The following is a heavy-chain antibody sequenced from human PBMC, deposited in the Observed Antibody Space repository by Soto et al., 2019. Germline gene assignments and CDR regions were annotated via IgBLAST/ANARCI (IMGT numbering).Heavy chain of an antibody. CDR2: SHQSGNT. CDR3: ATRDTGRVY. CDR1: GVSIGSHDW. J-gene: IGHJ4*02. V-gene: IGHV4-4*02. Sequence: SETLSLTCAVSGVSIGSHDWWTWVRQPPGKGLEWIGESHQSGNTNYNPSLESRVTISLDKSKNHFSLQLSSVTVADTAVYYCATRDTGRVYWGQGTLVTVSS. D-gene: IGHD5-18*01.